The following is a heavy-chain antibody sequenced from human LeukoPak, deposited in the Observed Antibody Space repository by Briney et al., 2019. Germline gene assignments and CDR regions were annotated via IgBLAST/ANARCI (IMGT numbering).Heavy chain of an antibody. CDR2: IIPILGIA. D-gene: IGHD2-2*01. Sequence: GASVKVSCKASGGTFSSYAISWVRQAPGQGLEWMGRIIPILGIANYAQKFQGRVTITADKSMSTAYMELSSLRSEDTAVYYCASGWQPAAIYGYYYYGMDVWGQGTTVTVSS. CDR1: GGTFSSYA. J-gene: IGHJ6*02. CDR3: ASGWQPAAIYGYYYYGMDV. V-gene: IGHV1-69*04.